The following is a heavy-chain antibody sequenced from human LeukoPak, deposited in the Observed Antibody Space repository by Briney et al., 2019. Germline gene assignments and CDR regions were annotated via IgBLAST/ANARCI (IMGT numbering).Heavy chain of an antibody. V-gene: IGHV4-4*02. D-gene: IGHD3-10*01. CDR2: IYHSGSI. CDR3: AREGNTMVRGVN. Sequence: GSLRLSCAASGFTFSSYWMHWVRQAPGKGLEWIGEIYHSGSINYNPSLKSRVTISVDKSKNQFSLKLSSVTAADTAVYYCAREGNTMVRGVNWGQGTLVTVSS. CDR1: GFTFSSYW. J-gene: IGHJ4*02.